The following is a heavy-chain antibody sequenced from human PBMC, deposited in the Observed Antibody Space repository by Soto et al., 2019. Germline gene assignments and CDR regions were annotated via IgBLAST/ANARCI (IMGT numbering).Heavy chain of an antibody. V-gene: IGHV4-38-2*01. J-gene: IGHJ5*02. CDR1: GYSISSGYY. CDR3: ARRYYDSSGHEECWFDP. Sequence: SETLSLTCAVSGYSISSGYYWCFIRQPPGKGLEWIGSIYHSGSTYYNPSLKSRVTISVDTSKNQFSLKLSSVTAADTAVYYCARRYYDSSGHEECWFDPWGQGTLVTVSS. CDR2: IYHSGST. D-gene: IGHD3-22*01.